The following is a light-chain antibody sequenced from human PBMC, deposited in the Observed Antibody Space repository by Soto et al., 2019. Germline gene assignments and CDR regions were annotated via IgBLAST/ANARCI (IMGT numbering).Light chain of an antibody. V-gene: IGLV2-11*01. CDR1: SSDVGGYNY. CDR3: CSHAGSYTYV. Sequence: QSVLTQPRSVSGSPGQSLTISCTGTSSDVGGYNYVSWYQQYPGKVPKLMIYDVTKRPSGVPDRFSGSKSGNTASLTISGLQAEDEADYCCCSHAGSYTYVFGTGTKVTVL. CDR2: DVT. J-gene: IGLJ1*01.